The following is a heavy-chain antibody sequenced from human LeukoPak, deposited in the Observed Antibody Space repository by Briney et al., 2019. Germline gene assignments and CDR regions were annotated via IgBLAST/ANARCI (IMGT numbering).Heavy chain of an antibody. Sequence: ASVKVSCKASGYTFTGYYMHWVRQAPGQGLEWMGWINPSGGSTSYAQKFQGRVTMTRDASTSTVYMELSSLRSEDTAVYYCARGIAVAGTLDYWGQGTLVTVSS. V-gene: IGHV1-46*01. CDR3: ARGIAVAGTLDY. CDR1: GYTFTGYY. D-gene: IGHD6-19*01. J-gene: IGHJ4*02. CDR2: INPSGGST.